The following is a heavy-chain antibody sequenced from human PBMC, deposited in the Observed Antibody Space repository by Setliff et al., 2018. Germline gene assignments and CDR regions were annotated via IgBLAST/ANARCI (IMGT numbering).Heavy chain of an antibody. D-gene: IGHD3-22*01. Sequence: ASVKVSCKASGYTFTGYYMHWVRQAPGQGLEWMGWINPNSGGTNYAQKFQGWVTMTRDPSISTAYMELSRLRSDDTAVYYCARSRDGGNSSGYSGAFDIWGQGTMVTVSS. V-gene: IGHV1-2*04. CDR3: ARSRDGGNSSGYSGAFDI. J-gene: IGHJ3*02. CDR2: INPNSGGT. CDR1: GYTFTGYY.